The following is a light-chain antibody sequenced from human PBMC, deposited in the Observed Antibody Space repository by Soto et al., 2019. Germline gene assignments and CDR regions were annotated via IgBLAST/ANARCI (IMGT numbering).Light chain of an antibody. CDR2: DAF. CDR1: QSISSW. Sequence: DIQIAQSPSSLPASVGDRVTLTWRASQSISSWLAWYQQTKGKAPKILTFDAFSLESGVPSRFRGSGSGTDFTLTISRLQPEDFETYYCQQFNNYPLTFGGGTKVDIK. V-gene: IGKV1-5*01. J-gene: IGKJ4*01. CDR3: QQFNNYPLT.